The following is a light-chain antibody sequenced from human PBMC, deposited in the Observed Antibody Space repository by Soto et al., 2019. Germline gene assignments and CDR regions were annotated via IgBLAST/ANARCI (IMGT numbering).Light chain of an antibody. J-gene: IGKJ1*01. V-gene: IGKV1-5*01. Sequence: DIQMTQSPSTLSASVGDRVTITCRASQRISKWLAWYQQKPGKAPKVLIWDASSLQRGVPSRFSGSGFGTEFTLTISSLQPDDFATYYCEQYNGYFTWTFGQGTKVDFK. CDR2: DAS. CDR1: QRISKW. CDR3: EQYNGYFTWT.